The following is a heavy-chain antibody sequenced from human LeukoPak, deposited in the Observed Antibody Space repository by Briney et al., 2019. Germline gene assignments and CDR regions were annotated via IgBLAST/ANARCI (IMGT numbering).Heavy chain of an antibody. CDR2: INWNGGST. CDR3: ARGEFRVVKFTRFDP. D-gene: IGHD3-22*01. Sequence: RPGGSLRLSCAASGFTFDDYGMSWVCQAPGKGLEWVSGINWNGGSTGYADSVKGRFTISRDNAKNSLYLQMNSLRAEDTAVYYCARGEFRVVKFTRFDPWGQGTLVTVSS. CDR1: GFTFDDYG. J-gene: IGHJ5*02. V-gene: IGHV3-20*04.